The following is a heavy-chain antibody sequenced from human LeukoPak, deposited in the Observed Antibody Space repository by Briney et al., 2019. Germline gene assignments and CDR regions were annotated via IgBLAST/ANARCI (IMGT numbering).Heavy chain of an antibody. CDR1: GLTFISYW. J-gene: IGHJ4*02. CDR3: ARNHQADY. CDR2: YKSDGNST. D-gene: IGHD2-2*01. Sequence: PGGSLRLSCSASGLTFISYWMHWVRQPPGNGLVWVKSYKSDGNSTRYADSVKGRFTISRDNAKNTLYLQMNSLRAEDTAVYYCARNHQADYWGQGILVTVSS. V-gene: IGHV3-74*01.